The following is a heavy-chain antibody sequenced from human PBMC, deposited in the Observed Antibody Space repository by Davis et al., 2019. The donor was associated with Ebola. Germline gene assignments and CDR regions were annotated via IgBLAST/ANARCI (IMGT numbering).Heavy chain of an antibody. Sequence: MPSETLSLTCTVSGGSVSSGSYYWSWIRQPPGKGLEWIGYIYYSGSTNYNPSLKSRVTISVDTSKNQFSLKLSSVTAADTAVYYCARGGIAVAGFDYWGQGTLVTVSS. D-gene: IGHD6-19*01. CDR3: ARGGIAVAGFDY. V-gene: IGHV4-61*01. CDR1: GGSVSSGSYY. J-gene: IGHJ4*02. CDR2: IYYSGST.